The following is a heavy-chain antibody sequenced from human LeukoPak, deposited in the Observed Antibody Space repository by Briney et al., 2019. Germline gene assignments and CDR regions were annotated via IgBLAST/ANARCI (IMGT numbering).Heavy chain of an antibody. CDR1: GFTSISYA. CDR3: ARRGNFDSSDLTSQTPYFCHD. V-gene: IGHV3-23*01. D-gene: IGHD3-22*01. Sequence: GGSLRLSCAASGFTSISYAMSWGRQAPGKGLEWVSAVSGSGSTTYYADSVRGRFTISRDNSKNTLYLQMSSLRAEDTALYYCARRGNFDSSDLTSQTPYFCHDRGQGTLVTVSS. CDR2: VSGSGSTT. J-gene: IGHJ4*02.